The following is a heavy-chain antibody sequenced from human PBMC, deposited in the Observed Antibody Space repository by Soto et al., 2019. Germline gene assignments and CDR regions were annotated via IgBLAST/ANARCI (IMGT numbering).Heavy chain of an antibody. J-gene: IGHJ4*02. CDR1: GFTFSSYA. Sequence: QVQLVESGGGVVQPGRSLRLSCAASGFTFSSYAMHWVRQAPGKGLEWVAVISYDGSNKYYADSVKGRFTISRDNSKNTLYLQMNSLRAADTAVYYGARVGPRSMANCAYWGQGTLVTVSS. V-gene: IGHV3-30-3*01. CDR3: ARVGPRSMANCAY. CDR2: ISYDGSNK.